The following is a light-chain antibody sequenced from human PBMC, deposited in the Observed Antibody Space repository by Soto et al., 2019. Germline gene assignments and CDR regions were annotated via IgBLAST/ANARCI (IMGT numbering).Light chain of an antibody. Sequence: DIQMTQSPSTLSASVGVRVTITCRTSQSISGWLAWYQQKPGKAPKFLIYDASNLESGVPSRFSGSGSGTEFTLIISNLQPDDFATYYCQQYDTYPLTFGGGTKVDIK. CDR3: QQYDTYPLT. CDR2: DAS. J-gene: IGKJ4*01. V-gene: IGKV1-5*01. CDR1: QSISGW.